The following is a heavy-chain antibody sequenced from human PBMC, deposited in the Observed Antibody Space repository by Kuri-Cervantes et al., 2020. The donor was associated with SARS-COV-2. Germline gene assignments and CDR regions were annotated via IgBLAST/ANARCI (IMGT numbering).Heavy chain of an antibody. D-gene: IGHD2-15*01. CDR2: ISWNSGSI. CDR1: GFTFDDYA. J-gene: IGHJ4*02. CDR3: AKRYCSGGNCYSFFDS. V-gene: IGHV3-9*01. Sequence: GGSLRLSCAASGFTFDDYAMHWVRQAPGKGLEWVSGISWNSGSIGYADSVKGRFTISRDNSKNTLYLQMNSLRAEDTALYYCAKRYCSGGNCYSFFDSWGQGTLVTVSS.